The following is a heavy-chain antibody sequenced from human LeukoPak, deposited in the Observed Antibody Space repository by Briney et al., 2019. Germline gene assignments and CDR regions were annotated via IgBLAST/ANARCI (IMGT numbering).Heavy chain of an antibody. D-gene: IGHD6-13*01. J-gene: IGHJ5*01. CDR3: AKDGRGGSSFYNWFDS. CDR1: GASISPYY. V-gene: IGHV4-59*01. CDR2: IYYSGST. Sequence: SETLSLTCSVSGASISPYYWSWIRQPPGKGLEWIGYIYYSGSTNYNPSLKSRVTISVDRSKNQFSLKLTSVTAADTAIYYCAKDGRGGSSFYNWFDSWGQGTLVTASS.